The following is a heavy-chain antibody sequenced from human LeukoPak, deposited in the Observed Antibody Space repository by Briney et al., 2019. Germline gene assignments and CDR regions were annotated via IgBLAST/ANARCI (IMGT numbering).Heavy chain of an antibody. Sequence: GRSLRLSCAASGFTFSNYVMHWVRQAPGKGLEWVAVIWYDGSNKYYADSVKGRFTISRDNSKNTLYLQMNSLRAEDTAVYYCARDGSGSYYGGPSAYFDYWGQGTLVTVSS. D-gene: IGHD1-26*01. CDR3: ARDGSGSYYGGPSAYFDY. CDR2: IWYDGSNK. V-gene: IGHV3-33*01. J-gene: IGHJ4*02. CDR1: GFTFSNYV.